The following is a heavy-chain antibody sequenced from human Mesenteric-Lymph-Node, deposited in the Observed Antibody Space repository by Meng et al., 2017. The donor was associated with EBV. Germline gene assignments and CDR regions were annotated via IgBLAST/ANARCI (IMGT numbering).Heavy chain of an antibody. CDR3: ARVGDYFDSSGWNY. D-gene: IGHD3-22*01. J-gene: IGHJ4*02. V-gene: IGHV1-18*01. Sequence: QGQLVQSGAEVKKPGASVKGSCKAFGYTFTNYGIIWVRQAPGQGLEWMGWISAYNGNTNYAQKLQGRVTMTTDTSRSTAYMELRSLRSDDTALYYCARVGDYFDSSGWNYWGQGTLVTVSS. CDR2: ISAYNGNT. CDR1: GYTFTNYG.